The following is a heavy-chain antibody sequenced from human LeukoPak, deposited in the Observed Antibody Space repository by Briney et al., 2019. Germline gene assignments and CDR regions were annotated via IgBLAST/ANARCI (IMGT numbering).Heavy chain of an antibody. Sequence: SVKVSCKASGGTFSSYAISWVRQAPGQGLEWMGGIIPIFGTANYAQKFQGRVTITTDESTSTAYMELGSLRSEDTAVYYCARGGCSSTSCYVFWFDPWGQGTLVTVSS. CDR1: GGTFSSYA. V-gene: IGHV1-69*05. D-gene: IGHD2-2*01. CDR2: IIPIFGTA. CDR3: ARGGCSSTSCYVFWFDP. J-gene: IGHJ5*02.